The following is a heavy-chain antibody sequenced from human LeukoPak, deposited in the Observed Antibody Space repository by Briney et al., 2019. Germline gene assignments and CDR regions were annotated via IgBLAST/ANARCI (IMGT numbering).Heavy chain of an antibody. CDR2: IIPIFGTA. CDR3: ARALAPLEWLQSFDY. D-gene: IGHD3-3*01. Sequence: ASVKVSRKASGGTFSSYAISWVRQAPGQGLEWMGGIIPIFGTANYAQKFQGRVTITADESTSTAYMELSSLRSEDTTVYYCARALAPLEWLQSFDYWGQGTLVTVSS. V-gene: IGHV1-69*13. J-gene: IGHJ4*02. CDR1: GGTFSSYA.